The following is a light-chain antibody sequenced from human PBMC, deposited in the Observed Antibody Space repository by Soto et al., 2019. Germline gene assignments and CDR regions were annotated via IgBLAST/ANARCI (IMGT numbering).Light chain of an antibody. CDR1: SSDVGAYNY. J-gene: IGLJ1*01. CDR2: EVN. CDR3: TSYAGGNNI. V-gene: IGLV2-8*01. Sequence: QSALTQPPSASGSPGQSVTISCTGTSSDVGAYNYFSWYQQHPGKVPKLMVYEVNKRPSGVPDRFSGSKSGNTASLTVSGLQAEDEADYYCTSYAGGNNIFGTGTKLTVL.